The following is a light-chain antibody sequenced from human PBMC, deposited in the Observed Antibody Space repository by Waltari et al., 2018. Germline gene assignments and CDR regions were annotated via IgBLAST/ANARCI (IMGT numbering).Light chain of an antibody. CDR1: GNDVGSYDY. CDR2: DVF. CDR3: CSYAGPA. V-gene: IGLV2-11*01. J-gene: IGLJ2*01. Sequence: QSALTQPRSVSGSPGQSVTISCTGTGNDVGSYDYVSWYQQQSGRAPKLSIYDVFNRPSGVPGRFSGSRSGGTAYLTISGLQAEDEADYYCCSYAGPAFGEGTKLTVL.